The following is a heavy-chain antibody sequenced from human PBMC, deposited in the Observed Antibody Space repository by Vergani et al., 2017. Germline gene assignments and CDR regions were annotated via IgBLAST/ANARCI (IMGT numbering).Heavy chain of an antibody. CDR3: ARGRGGYYGGSQGYFDY. J-gene: IGHJ4*02. V-gene: IGHV1-69*04. D-gene: IGHD4-23*01. CDR1: GGTFSSYA. Sequence: QVQLVQSGAEVKKPGASVKVSCKASGGTFSSYAISWVRQAPGQGLEWMGRIIPILGIANYAQKFQGRVTITADKSTSTAYMELSSLRAEDTAVYYCARGRGGYYGGSQGYFDYWGQGTLVTVSS. CDR2: IIPILGIA.